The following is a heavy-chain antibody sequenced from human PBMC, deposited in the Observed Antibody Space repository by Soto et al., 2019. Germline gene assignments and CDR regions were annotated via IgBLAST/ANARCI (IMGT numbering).Heavy chain of an antibody. CDR2: TNHSGST. V-gene: IGHV4-34*01. CDR3: ARGNRIKIFGVVIIDSYYGMDV. Sequence: SETLSLTCAVYGGSFSCYYWSWIRQPPGKGLEWIGETNHSGSTNYNPSLKSRVTISVDTSKNQFSLKLSSVTAADTDVYYCARGNRIKIFGVVIIDSYYGMDVWGQGTTVT. D-gene: IGHD3-3*01. J-gene: IGHJ6*02. CDR1: GGSFSCYY.